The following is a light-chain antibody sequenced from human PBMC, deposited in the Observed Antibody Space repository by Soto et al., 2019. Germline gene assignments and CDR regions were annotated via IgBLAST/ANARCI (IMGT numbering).Light chain of an antibody. CDR1: QGISNF. CDR3: QKYNGSPLS. Sequence: DIQMTQSPSSLSASVGDRVNITCRASQGISNFLAWYQQKPGKVPKLLMYAASTLKSGVPSRFSGSGTGTDFSLTISSLQPEDVATYYCQKYNGSPLSFGGGTKVEL. CDR2: AAS. V-gene: IGKV1-27*01. J-gene: IGKJ4*01.